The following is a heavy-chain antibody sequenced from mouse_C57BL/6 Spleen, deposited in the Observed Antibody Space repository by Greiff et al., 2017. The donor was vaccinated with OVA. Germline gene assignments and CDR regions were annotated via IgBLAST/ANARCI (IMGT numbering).Heavy chain of an antibody. CDR3: ATPYYGSSYGYAMDY. J-gene: IGHJ4*01. V-gene: IGHV1-64*01. CDR2: IHPNSGST. CDR1: GYTFTSYW. D-gene: IGHD1-1*01. Sequence: QVQLQQPGAELVKPGASVKLSCKASGYTFTSYWMHWVKQRPGQGLEWIGMIHPNSGSTNYNEKFKSKATLTVDKSSSTAYMQRSSLTSEDSAVYYCATPYYGSSYGYAMDYWGQGTSVTVSS.